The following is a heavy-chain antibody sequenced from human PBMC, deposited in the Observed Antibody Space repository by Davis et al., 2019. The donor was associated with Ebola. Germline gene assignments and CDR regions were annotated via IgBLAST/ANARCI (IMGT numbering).Heavy chain of an antibody. CDR2: IIPIFGTA. J-gene: IGHJ6*03. CDR3: ARVSRHYDFWSGYYDYYYYMDV. Sequence: SVKVSCKASGGTFSSYAISWVRQAPGQGLEWMGGIIPIFGTANYAQKFQGRVTITADESTSTAYMELSSLRSEDTAVYYCARVSRHYDFWSGYYDYYYYMDVWGKGTTVTVSS. CDR1: GGTFSSYA. V-gene: IGHV1-69*13. D-gene: IGHD3-3*01.